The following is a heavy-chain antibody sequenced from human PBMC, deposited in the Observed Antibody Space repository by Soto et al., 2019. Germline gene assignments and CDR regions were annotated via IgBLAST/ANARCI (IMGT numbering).Heavy chain of an antibody. CDR2: INHSGDT. D-gene: IGHD3-16*01. CDR3: ARVSPFYEISTGRYNYYRLDV. J-gene: IGHJ6*02. CDR1: GEALGGYY. Sequence: QVQLQQWGAGPLKPSETLSLSCGVSGEALGGYYWSWIRQSSGKGLEWIGQINHSGDTNYNPSLKSRVSLSVDASKNHLSLKLTSVTAADTAVYYCARVSPFYEISTGRYNYYRLDVWGQGTTVTVSS. V-gene: IGHV4-34*01.